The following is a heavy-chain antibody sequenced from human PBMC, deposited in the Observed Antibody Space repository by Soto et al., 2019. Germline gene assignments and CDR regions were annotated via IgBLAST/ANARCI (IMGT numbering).Heavy chain of an antibody. D-gene: IGHD3-10*01. V-gene: IGHV1-18*01. CDR1: GYTFTSYG. CDR2: ISADNGNT. Sequence: QVQLVQSGGEVKKPGASVKVSCKASGYTFTSYGISWVRQAPGQGLEWMGWISADNGNTNYVQKFQGRVTMTTDTSTSTAYMELRSLRSDDTAVYYCARSSGSYYGGSFDPWGQGTLVTVSS. J-gene: IGHJ5*02. CDR3: ARSSGSYYGGSFDP.